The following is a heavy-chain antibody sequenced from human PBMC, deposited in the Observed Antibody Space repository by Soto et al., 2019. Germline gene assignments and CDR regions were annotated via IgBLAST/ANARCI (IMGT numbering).Heavy chain of an antibody. CDR3: ATAEVDY. CDR1: GFNFSNHW. V-gene: IGHV3-74*01. CDR2: MTSDGSTT. J-gene: IGHJ4*02. Sequence: GWSLRLSCASSGFNFSNHWMHWVRQAPGKGLQWVSRMTSDGSTTDYADSVKGRFTVSRDNGKYTLYLQMNSLRAEDTAVYYCATAEVDYWGPGTLVTVSS.